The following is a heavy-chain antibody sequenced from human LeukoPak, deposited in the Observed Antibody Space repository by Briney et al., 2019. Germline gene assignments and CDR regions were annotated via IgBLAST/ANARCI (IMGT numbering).Heavy chain of an antibody. V-gene: IGHV4-30-4*01. Sequence: SQTLSLTCTVSGGSISSGDYYWSWIRQPPGKGLEWIGYIYYSGSTYYNPSLKSRVTISVDTSKNQFSLRLRSVTAADTAVYYCARENNHLTWFDPWGQGTLVTVSS. CDR1: GGSISSGDYY. CDR3: ARENNHLTWFDP. CDR2: IYYSGST. J-gene: IGHJ5*02.